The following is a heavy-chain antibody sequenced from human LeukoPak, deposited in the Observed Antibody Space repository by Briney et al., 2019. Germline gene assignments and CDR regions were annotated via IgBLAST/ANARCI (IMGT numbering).Heavy chain of an antibody. D-gene: IGHD3-3*01. CDR2: IKQDGSGK. CDR3: ARVDLRFLEWLSTGPDFDY. Sequence: HPGGSLRLSCAASGFTFSSYWMSWVRQAPGKGLEWVANIKQDGSGKYYVDSVKGRFTISRDNAKNSLYLQMNSLRAEDTAVYYCARVDLRFLEWLSTGPDFDYWGQGTLVTVSS. CDR1: GFTFSSYW. J-gene: IGHJ4*02. V-gene: IGHV3-7*01.